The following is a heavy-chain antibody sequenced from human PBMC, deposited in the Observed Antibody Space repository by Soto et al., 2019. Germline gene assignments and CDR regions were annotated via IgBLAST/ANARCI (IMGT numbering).Heavy chain of an antibody. CDR2: IYYSGST. D-gene: IGHD6-13*01. J-gene: IGHJ6*02. V-gene: IGHV4-59*11. CDR1: GGSISSHP. Sequence: SETLSLTCTVSGGSISSHPWSWIRQSPGKGLEWIGYIYYSGSTNYNPSLKSRVTMSVDTSKNQFSLKLSSVTAADTAVYYCARGRLGYSSSWTPPYGMDVWGQGTTVTVSS. CDR3: ARGRLGYSSSWTPPYGMDV.